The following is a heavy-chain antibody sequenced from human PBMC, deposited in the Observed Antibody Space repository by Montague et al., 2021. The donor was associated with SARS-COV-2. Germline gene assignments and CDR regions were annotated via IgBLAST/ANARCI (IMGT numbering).Heavy chain of an antibody. CDR2: IYYSGST. D-gene: IGHD3-10*01. J-gene: IGHJ5*02. V-gene: IGHV4-39*01. CDR1: GGSISSSSYY. CDR3: ARNPADYYGSGSYPTWENLVDP. Sequence: SETLSLTCTVSGGSISSSSYYWGWIRQPPGKGLEWIGSIYYSGSTYYNPSLKSRVTISVDTSKNQFSLKLSSVTAADTAVYYCARNPADYYGSGSYPTWENLVDPGGQGTLVTVST.